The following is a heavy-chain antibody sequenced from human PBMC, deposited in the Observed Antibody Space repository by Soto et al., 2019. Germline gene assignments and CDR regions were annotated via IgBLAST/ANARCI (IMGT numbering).Heavy chain of an antibody. CDR1: GFTFSSYA. V-gene: IGHV3-23*01. J-gene: IGHJ6*02. Sequence: PGGSLRLSCAASGFTFSSYAMSWVRQAPGKGLEWVSAISGSGGSTYYADSVKGRFTISRDNSKNTLYLQMNSLRAEDTAVYYCAKDPTDYVLRSMDVWGQGTTVTFSS. D-gene: IGHD3-3*01. CDR3: AKDPTDYVLRSMDV. CDR2: ISGSGGST.